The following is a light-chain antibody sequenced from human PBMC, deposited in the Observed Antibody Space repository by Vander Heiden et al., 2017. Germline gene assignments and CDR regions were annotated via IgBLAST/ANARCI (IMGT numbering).Light chain of an antibody. Sequence: SVLTQPPPASATPAPRVTISGAGSSANIGSNAVSWYQQLPGMAPKFLIFSNNQRPSGAPDRFSGSKSGTSASLAISGLQSEDEADYYCAAWDDSLKAWVFGGGTKLTVL. V-gene: IGLV1-44*01. CDR2: SNN. J-gene: IGLJ3*02. CDR3: AAWDDSLKAWV. CDR1: SANIGSNA.